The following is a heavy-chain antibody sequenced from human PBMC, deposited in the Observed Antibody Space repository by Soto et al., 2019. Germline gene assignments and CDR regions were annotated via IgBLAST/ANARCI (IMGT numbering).Heavy chain of an antibody. J-gene: IGHJ4*02. V-gene: IGHV3-74*01. D-gene: IGHD2-8*01. CDR3: ARGVNGYYYVDY. CDR2: INRDGSRT. Sequence: EVQLVESGGNVLQPGGSLRLSCAASGFISSSYWMHWVRQAPGKGLVWVSRINRDGSRTDYADSVKGRFAVSRDNAKNTVLLQMNSLSADDTAVYYCARGVNGYYYVDYWGQGTLVTVSS. CDR1: GFISSSYW.